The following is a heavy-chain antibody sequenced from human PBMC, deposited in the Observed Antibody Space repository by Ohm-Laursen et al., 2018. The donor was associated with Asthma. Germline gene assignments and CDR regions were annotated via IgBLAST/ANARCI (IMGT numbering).Heavy chain of an antibody. J-gene: IGHJ4*02. CDR2: ISSSSSYT. Sequence: SLRLSCTAPGFIFNNDFMSWIRQAPGKGLEWVSYISSSSSYTNYADSVKGRFTISRDNAKNSLYLQMNSLRAEDTAVYYCARVSGGYVSHWGQGTLVTVSS. V-gene: IGHV3-11*06. CDR3: ARVSGGYVSH. D-gene: IGHD3-16*01. CDR1: GFIFNNDF.